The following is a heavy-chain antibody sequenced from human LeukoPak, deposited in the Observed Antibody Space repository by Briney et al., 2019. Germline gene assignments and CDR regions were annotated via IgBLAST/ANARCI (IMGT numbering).Heavy chain of an antibody. D-gene: IGHD3-16*02. CDR1: GFTFSSYG. V-gene: IGHV3-30*02. J-gene: IGHJ4*02. Sequence: GGSLRLSCAASGFTFSSYGMHWVRQAPGKGLEWVAFIRYDGSNKYYADSVKGRFTISRDNSKNTLYLQMNSLRAEDTAVYYCAKEALFGGVIVTFDYWGQGTLVTVSS. CDR2: IRYDGSNK. CDR3: AKEALFGGVIVTFDY.